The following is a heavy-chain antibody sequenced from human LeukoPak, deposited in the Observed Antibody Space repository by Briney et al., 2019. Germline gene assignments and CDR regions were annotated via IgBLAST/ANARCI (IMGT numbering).Heavy chain of an antibody. Sequence: GGSLRLSCAASGFSASTNYMGWVRQAPGKGLEWMTSISYDGSLKYYADSVRGRFTISRDNSKNTLYLQMNSLRTEDTAVYYCAKVSLEKQLWLPFDYWGQGTLSPSPQ. D-gene: IGHD5-18*01. CDR1: GFSASTNY. V-gene: IGHV3-30*18. CDR3: AKVSLEKQLWLPFDY. J-gene: IGHJ4*02. CDR2: ISYDGSLK.